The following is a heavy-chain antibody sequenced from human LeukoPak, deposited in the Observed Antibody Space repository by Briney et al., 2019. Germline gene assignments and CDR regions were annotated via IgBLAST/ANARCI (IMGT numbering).Heavy chain of an antibody. V-gene: IGHV3-23*01. CDR2: IRGSGTST. CDR1: GFTPSTYW. CDR3: AKVTYGSGTYGAFDY. Sequence: GGSLRLSCAASGFTPSTYWMSWVRQAPGKGLEWVSCIRGSGTSTYYADSVKGRFTISRDNSKNTLYLQMNSLRAEDTAVYYCAKVTYGSGTYGAFDYWGQGTLVTVSS. J-gene: IGHJ4*02. D-gene: IGHD3-10*01.